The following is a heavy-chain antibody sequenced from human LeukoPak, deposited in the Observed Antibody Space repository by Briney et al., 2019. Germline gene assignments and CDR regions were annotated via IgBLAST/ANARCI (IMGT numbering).Heavy chain of an antibody. CDR1: GVTFSSYA. Sequence: GGSLRLSCAASGVTFSSYAMGWVRQFPGKGLEWVSAISGSGGSTYYADSVKGRFTISRDNSKNTLHLQMNSLRAEDTAVYYCAKGPLIEVTGTTWDYWGQGTLVTVSS. CDR2: ISGSGGST. V-gene: IGHV3-23*01. CDR3: AKGPLIEVTGTTWDY. D-gene: IGHD6-19*01. J-gene: IGHJ4*02.